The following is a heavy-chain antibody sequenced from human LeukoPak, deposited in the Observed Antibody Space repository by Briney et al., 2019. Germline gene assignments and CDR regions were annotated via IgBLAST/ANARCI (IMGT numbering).Heavy chain of an antibody. CDR1: GGSISSDNW. V-gene: IGHV4-4*02. J-gene: IGHJ4*02. D-gene: IGHD1-1*01. CDR2: IYHSGGT. CDR3: ARQETWERSALIDY. Sequence: SETLSLTCAVSGGSISSDNWWGWVRQTPGKGLEWIGEIYHSGGTNYNPSLKSRVTISVDTSKNQFSLKLSSVTAADTAVYYCARQETWERSALIDYWGQGTLVTVSS.